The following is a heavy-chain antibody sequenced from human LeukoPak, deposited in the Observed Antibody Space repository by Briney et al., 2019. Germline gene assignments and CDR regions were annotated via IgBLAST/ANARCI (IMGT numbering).Heavy chain of an antibody. CDR1: GFTFSSYA. CDR3: AKVVYSYCSSTSCLTQALDY. D-gene: IGHD2-2*01. Sequence: GGSLRLSCAASGFTFSSYAMSWVRQAPGKGLEWVSAISGSGGTTYYADSVKGRFTISRDNSKNTLYLQMNSLRAEDTAVYYCAKVVYSYCSSTSCLTQALDYWGQGTLVTVSS. J-gene: IGHJ4*02. CDR2: ISGSGGTT. V-gene: IGHV3-23*01.